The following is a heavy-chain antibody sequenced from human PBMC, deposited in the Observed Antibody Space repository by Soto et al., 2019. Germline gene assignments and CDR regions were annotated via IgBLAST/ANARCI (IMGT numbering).Heavy chain of an antibody. CDR2: TKQDGSDR. CDR3: VGDHDHDENYFDY. J-gene: IGHJ4*02. V-gene: IGHV3-7*01. Sequence: PGGSLRLSCVASGFNFRNYWMSWVRQPPGKGLEWVANTKQDGSDRYYVDSVEGRFLISRDNAKNSLYLQIDSLRAEDTAVYYCVGDHDHDENYFDYWGQGTLVTVSS. CDR1: GFNFRNYW. D-gene: IGHD3-3*01.